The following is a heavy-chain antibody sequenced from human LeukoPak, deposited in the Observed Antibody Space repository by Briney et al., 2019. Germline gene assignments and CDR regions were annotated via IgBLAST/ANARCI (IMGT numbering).Heavy chain of an antibody. CDR2: INPNSGGT. V-gene: IGHV1-2*02. D-gene: IGHD3-22*01. CDR1: GYTFTGYY. CDR3: ARVMNGNDGGAMIVVVITGLDAFDS. Sequence: ASVKVSCKASGYTFTGYYMHWVRQAPGQGLEWMGWINPNSGGTNYAQKFQGRVTMTRDTSISTAYMELSRLRSDDTAVYYCARVMNGNDGGAMIVVVITGLDAFDSWGQGTMVTVSS. J-gene: IGHJ3*02.